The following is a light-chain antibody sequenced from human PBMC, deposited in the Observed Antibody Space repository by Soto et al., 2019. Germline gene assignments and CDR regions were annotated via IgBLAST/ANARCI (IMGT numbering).Light chain of an antibody. V-gene: IGKV3-15*01. J-gene: IGKJ5*01. CDR2: GAS. CDR3: QHYNNWSS. Sequence: ETVMTQSPGSLSVSPGERATLSCRASQSIGSNLAWYQHKPGQAPRLLISGASTRATGIPGRLSGSGSGTEFTLTISSLQYEDVAVSYCQHYNNWSSFGQGTRVEI. CDR1: QSIGSN.